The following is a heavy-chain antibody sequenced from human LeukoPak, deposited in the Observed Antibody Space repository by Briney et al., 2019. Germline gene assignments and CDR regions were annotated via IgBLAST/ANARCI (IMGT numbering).Heavy chain of an antibody. CDR3: ARGRPYYDILTGYPFDY. V-gene: IGHV1-2*02. Sequence: GASVKVSCKASGYTFTVYYMHWVRQAPGQGLEWMVWINPNSGGTNYAQKFQGRVTMTRDTSISTAYMELSRLRSDDTAVYYCARGRPYYDILTGYPFDYWGQGTLVTVSS. CDR1: GYTFTVYY. D-gene: IGHD3-9*01. CDR2: INPNSGGT. J-gene: IGHJ4*02.